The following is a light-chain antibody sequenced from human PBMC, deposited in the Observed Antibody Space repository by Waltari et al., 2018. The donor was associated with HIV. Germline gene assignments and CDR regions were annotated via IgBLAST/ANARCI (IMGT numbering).Light chain of an antibody. CDR2: GAS. Sequence: IVMTQSPATLSVSPGERATLSCRASQSVSSNLAWYQQKLGQAPRLLIYGASTRATGILARFSGSGSGTEFTLIISSLQSEDFAVYYCQEYNKWPPVLTFGGGTKVDLK. CDR1: QSVSSN. CDR3: QEYNKWPPVLT. J-gene: IGKJ4*01. V-gene: IGKV3-15*01.